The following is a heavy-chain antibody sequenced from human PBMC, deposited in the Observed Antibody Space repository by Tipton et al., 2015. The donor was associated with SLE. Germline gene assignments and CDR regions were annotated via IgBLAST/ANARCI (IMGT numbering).Heavy chain of an antibody. CDR2: IYYSGNT. CDR1: GGSISTDDYS. Sequence: TLSLTCTVSGGSISTDDYSWGWIRQPPGKGLEWIGYIYYSGNTKYNPSLKSRVTISVDTSKNQFSLKLRSVTAADTAVYYCARLPDYFDHWGQGALVTVSS. CDR3: ARLPDYFDH. V-gene: IGHV4-61*08. J-gene: IGHJ4*02.